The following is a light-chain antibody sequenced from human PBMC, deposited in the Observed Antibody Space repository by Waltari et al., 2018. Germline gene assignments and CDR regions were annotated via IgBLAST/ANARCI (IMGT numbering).Light chain of an antibody. J-gene: IGLJ2*01. V-gene: IGLV1-40*01. Sequence: QSVLTQPPSVSGAPGQRVTISCTGSSSNIGAGYAVHWYQQLPGTAPQLLIYENIHRPSGVPDRFSGSRSGTSASLAITGLQAEDEAQYYCQSYDSSLSGSIFGGGTKLTVL. CDR3: QSYDSSLSGSI. CDR1: SSNIGAGYA. CDR2: ENI.